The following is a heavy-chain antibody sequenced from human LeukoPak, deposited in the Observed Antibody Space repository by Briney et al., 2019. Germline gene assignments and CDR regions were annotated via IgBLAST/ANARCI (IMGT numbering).Heavy chain of an antibody. J-gene: IGHJ6*03. D-gene: IGHD3-10*01. CDR3: ARGPRITLIRGGQWYYYMDV. V-gene: IGHV1-46*01. CDR1: GYTFTNYY. CDR2: INPSGGST. Sequence: ASVKVSCKASGYTFTNYYMHWVRQAPGQGLEWMGIINPSGGSTSYAQKFQGRVTMTRDTSTSTVYMELSSLRSEDTAVYYCARGPRITLIRGGQWYYYMDVWGKGTTVTISS.